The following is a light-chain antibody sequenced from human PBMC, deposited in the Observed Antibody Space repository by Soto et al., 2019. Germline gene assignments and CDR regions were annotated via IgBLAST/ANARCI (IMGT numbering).Light chain of an antibody. V-gene: IGKV3-15*01. Sequence: EIVMTQSPATLSVSPGERATLSCRASQSVSSNLAWYQQKPGQAPRLLIYGASTRATGIPARFSGSGSGTEFTLTISSLQSEDFAVYYRQQYNNWPQTVGQGTKLEIK. CDR1: QSVSSN. J-gene: IGKJ2*01. CDR2: GAS. CDR3: QQYNNWPQT.